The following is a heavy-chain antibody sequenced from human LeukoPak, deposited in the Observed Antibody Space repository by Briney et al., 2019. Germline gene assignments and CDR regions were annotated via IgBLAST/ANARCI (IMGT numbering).Heavy chain of an antibody. CDR2: IYYSGST. CDR3: ARGYYYDSSGYYL. J-gene: IGHJ4*02. CDR1: GGSISSGGYY. Sequence: PSETLSLTCTVSGGSISSGGYYWSWIRQHPGKGLEWIGYIYYSGSTNYNPSLKSRVTISVETSKNQFSLKLSSVTAADTAVYYCARGYYYDSSGYYLWGQGTLVTVSS. D-gene: IGHD3-22*01. V-gene: IGHV4-61*08.